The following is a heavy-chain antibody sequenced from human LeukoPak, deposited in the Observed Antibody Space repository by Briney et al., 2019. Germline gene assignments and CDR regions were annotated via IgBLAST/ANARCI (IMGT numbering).Heavy chain of an antibody. V-gene: IGHV3-21*01. Sequence: KTGGSLRLSCTVSGFTLSSYEMTWFRQAPGKGLEWVSSIGYGGADSHYADSVKGRFTISRDNAKNSLYLQMNSLRAEDTAVYYCARVDYYYDSSGYGYYFDYWGQGTLVTVSS. D-gene: IGHD3-22*01. J-gene: IGHJ4*02. CDR3: ARVDYYYDSSGYGYYFDY. CDR1: GFTLSSYE. CDR2: IGYGGADS.